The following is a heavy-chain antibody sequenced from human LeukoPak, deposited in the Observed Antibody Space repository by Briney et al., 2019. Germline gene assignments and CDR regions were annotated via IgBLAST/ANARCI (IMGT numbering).Heavy chain of an antibody. CDR3: ARGGAYYYGMDV. CDR2: ISSDGGTT. CDR1: GGTFSSYE. J-gene: IGHJ6*02. Sequence: GASVKVSCKASGGTFSSYEMHWVRQAPGKGLEYVSAISSDGGTTYYANSVKGRFTISRDNSKNTLYLQMGSLRAEDMAVYYCARGGAYYYGMDVWGQGTTVIVSS. V-gene: IGHV3-64*01. D-gene: IGHD1-26*01.